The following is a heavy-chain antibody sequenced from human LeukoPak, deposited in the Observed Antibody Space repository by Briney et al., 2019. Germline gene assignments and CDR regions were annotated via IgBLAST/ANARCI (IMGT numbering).Heavy chain of an antibody. CDR3: ARDCGGDCYPGSRSGFDY. D-gene: IGHD2-21*01. Sequence: GGSLRLSCAASGFTFSSYWMHWVRQAPGKGLVWVSRINSDGGSTSYADSVKGRFTISRDNAKNTLYLQMNSLRAEDTAVYYCARDCGGDCYPGSRSGFDYWGQGTLVTVSS. V-gene: IGHV3-74*01. CDR2: INSDGGST. J-gene: IGHJ4*02. CDR1: GFTFSSYW.